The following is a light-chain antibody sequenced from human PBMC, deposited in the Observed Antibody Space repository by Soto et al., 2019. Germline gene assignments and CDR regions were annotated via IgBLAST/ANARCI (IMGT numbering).Light chain of an antibody. J-gene: IGKJ5*01. CDR2: AAS. Sequence: DIQLTQSPSFLSASVGDRVTITCRASQGLSSDLAWYQQKPGKAPKLLIYAASTLQSGGPSRFSGSASGTEFTLTISSLQPEDFPTYYCQQLNSYPITFGQGTRLEIK. CDR1: QGLSSD. CDR3: QQLNSYPIT. V-gene: IGKV1-9*01.